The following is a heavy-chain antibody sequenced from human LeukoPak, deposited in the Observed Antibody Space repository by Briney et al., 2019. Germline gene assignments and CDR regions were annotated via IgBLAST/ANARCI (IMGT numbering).Heavy chain of an antibody. D-gene: IGHD6-6*01. J-gene: IGHJ5*02. V-gene: IGHV1-8*03. CDR1: GHTFTSYG. CDR2: MNPNSGNT. CDR3: ARAPKYSSSSGYWFDP. Sequence: ASVKVSCKASGHTFTSYGISWVRQATGQGLGWMGWMNPNSGNTGYAQKFQGRVTITRNTSISTAYMELSSLRSEDTAVYYCARAPKYSSSSGYWFDPWGQGTLVTVSS.